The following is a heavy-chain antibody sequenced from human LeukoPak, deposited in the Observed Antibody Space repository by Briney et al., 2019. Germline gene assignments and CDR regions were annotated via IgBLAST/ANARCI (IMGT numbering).Heavy chain of an antibody. CDR2: IFYGGSI. J-gene: IGHJ3*02. CDR1: GGSISSYR. Sequence: SETLSLICTVSGGSISSYRWSWIRQSPGKGLEWIGFIFYGGSIDYSPSLQSRVTMSVDTSKSHLSLRLTSVTAADTAVYFCASGVVVGQDDALDIWGRGTMVTVSS. CDR3: ASGVVVGQDDALDI. D-gene: IGHD3-16*02. V-gene: IGHV4-59*12.